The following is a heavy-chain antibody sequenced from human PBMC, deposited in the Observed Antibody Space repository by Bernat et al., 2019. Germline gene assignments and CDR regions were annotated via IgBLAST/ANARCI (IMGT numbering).Heavy chain of an antibody. V-gene: IGHV3-21*01. CDR1: GFTFSSYS. D-gene: IGHD2-21*02. CDR3: AGVAYCGGDCYYDAFDI. CDR2: ISSSSSYI. Sequence: EVQLVESGGGLVKPGGSLRLSCAASGFTFSSYSMNGFRQAPGKGRKWVSSISSSSSYIYYADSVKGRFTISRDNAKNSLYLQMNSLRAEDTAVYYCAGVAYCGGDCYYDAFDIWGQGTMVTVSS. J-gene: IGHJ3*02.